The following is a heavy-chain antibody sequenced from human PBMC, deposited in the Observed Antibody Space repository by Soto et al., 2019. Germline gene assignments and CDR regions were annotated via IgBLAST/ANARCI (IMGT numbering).Heavy chain of an antibody. CDR2: ISGSGGST. CDR1: GFTFSSYA. V-gene: IGHV3-23*01. J-gene: IGHJ4*02. CDR3: AKDPAPFLPQYYFDY. Sequence: GGSLRLSCVASGFTFSSYAMSWVRQAPGKGLEWVSAISGSGGSTYYADSVKGRFTISRDNSKNTLYLQMNSLRAEDTAVYYCAKDPAPFLPQYYFDYWGQGTLVTVSS.